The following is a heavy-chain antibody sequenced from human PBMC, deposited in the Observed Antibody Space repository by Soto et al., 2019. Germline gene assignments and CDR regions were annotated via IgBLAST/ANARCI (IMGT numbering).Heavy chain of an antibody. CDR1: GYTFTSYY. V-gene: IGHV1-46*01. J-gene: IGHJ4*02. D-gene: IGHD2-8*01. CDR2: INPSGGST. Sequence: QVQLVQSGAEVKKPGASVKISCKASGYTFTSYYMHWVRQAPGQGLDWMGIINPSGGSTNYAQKLQGRVAMTRDTSTSTVYMELNSLRSEDTAVYYCARPHYPGCINAVCYPLDYWGQGTMVTVSS. CDR3: ARPHYPGCINAVCYPLDY.